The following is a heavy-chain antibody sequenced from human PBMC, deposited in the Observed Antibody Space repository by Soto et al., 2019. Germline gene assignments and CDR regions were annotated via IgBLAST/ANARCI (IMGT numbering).Heavy chain of an antibody. V-gene: IGHV3-15*01. CDR2: IKSKTDGGTT. Sequence: GGSLRLSCAASGFTFSNAWMSWVRQAPGKGLEWVGRIKSKTDGGTTDYAAPVKGRFTISRDDSKNTLYLQMNSLKTEDTAVYYCATGDSGSFDAFDIWGQGTMVTVSS. CDR3: ATGDSGSFDAFDI. CDR1: GFTFSNAW. D-gene: IGHD1-26*01. J-gene: IGHJ3*02.